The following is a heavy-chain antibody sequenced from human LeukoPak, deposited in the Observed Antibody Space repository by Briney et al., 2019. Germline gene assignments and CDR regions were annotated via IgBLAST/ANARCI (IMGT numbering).Heavy chain of an antibody. J-gene: IGHJ4*02. CDR2: ISGSGGST. Sequence: GGSLRLSCAASGFTVSSNYMSWVRQAPGKGLEWVSAISGSGGSTYYADSVKGRFTISRDNSKNTLYLQMNSLRAEDTAVYYCAKGDIVVVPAAIGQVYWGQGTLVTVSS. V-gene: IGHV3-23*01. CDR3: AKGDIVVVPAAIGQVY. D-gene: IGHD2-2*01. CDR1: GFTVSSNY.